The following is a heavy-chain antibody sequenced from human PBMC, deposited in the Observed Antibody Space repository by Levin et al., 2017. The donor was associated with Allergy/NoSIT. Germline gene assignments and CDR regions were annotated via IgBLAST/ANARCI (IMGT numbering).Heavy chain of an antibody. J-gene: IGHJ4*02. D-gene: IGHD6-6*01. CDR3: ARDPADSSFDN. CDR2: TNQGGGHK. CDR1: GFTFTNYW. V-gene: IGHV3-7*01. Sequence: GESLKISCAASGFTFTNYWMSWVRQAPGKGLEWVANTNQGGGHKYYVDSVKGRFTISRDNAKNSLYLQMIGLRAEDTAVYYCARDPADSSFDNWGLGTLVTVSS.